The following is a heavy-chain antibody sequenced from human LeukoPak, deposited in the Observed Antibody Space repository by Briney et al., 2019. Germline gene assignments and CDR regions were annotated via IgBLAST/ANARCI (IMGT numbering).Heavy chain of an antibody. D-gene: IGHD1-26*01. CDR2: IYYSGST. J-gene: IGHJ6*03. CDR1: GGSISSSSYY. CDR3: ARDIGNSGSYYGNYYYYYMDV. Sequence: PSETLSLTCTVSGGSISSSSYYWGWIRQPPGKGLEWIGSIYYSGSTNYNPSLKSRVTISVDTSKNQFSLKVTSVTAADTAVYYCARDIGNSGSYYGNYYYYYMDVWGKGTTVTVSS. V-gene: IGHV4-39*07.